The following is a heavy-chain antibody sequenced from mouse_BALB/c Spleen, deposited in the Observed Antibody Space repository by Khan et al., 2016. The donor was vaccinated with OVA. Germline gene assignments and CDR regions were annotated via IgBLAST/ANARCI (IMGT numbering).Heavy chain of an antibody. D-gene: IGHD2-13*01. CDR1: GYTFIDYS. CDR3: SRRGRGSDFAY. V-gene: IGHV1-4*01. Sequence: QVQLKESGAELAKPGASVKMSCKASGYTFIDYSILWVKQRPGQGLEWIGYINPCTGYTAYNQNFKDKATLTADKSSSTAYMELGSLTSEDSAVYYCSRRGRGSDFAYWGQGTLVTGSA. CDR2: INPCTGYT. J-gene: IGHJ3*01.